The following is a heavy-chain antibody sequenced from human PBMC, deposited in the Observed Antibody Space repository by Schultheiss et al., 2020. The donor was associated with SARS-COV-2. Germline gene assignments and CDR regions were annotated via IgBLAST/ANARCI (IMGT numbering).Heavy chain of an antibody. CDR3: ARAPYGDYVDY. Sequence: SETLSLTCTVSGGSISSYYWSWIRQPPGKGLEWIGYIYYSGSTYYNPSLKSRVTISVDTSKNQFSLKLSSVTAADTAVYYCARAPYGDYVDYWGQGTLVTVSS. J-gene: IGHJ4*02. V-gene: IGHV4-59*08. D-gene: IGHD4-17*01. CDR2: IYYSGST. CDR1: GGSISSYY.